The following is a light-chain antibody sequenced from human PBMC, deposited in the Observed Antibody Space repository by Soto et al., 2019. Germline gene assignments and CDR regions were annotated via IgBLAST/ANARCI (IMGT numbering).Light chain of an antibody. Sequence: EIVLTQSPATLSLSPGERATLSCRASQSVSSYLAWYQQKPGQAPRLLIYDASNRATGIPARFSGSGSGTAFTLTISSPEPEDFAVYYCQQRSNWPPLWTFGQGTKVEIK. CDR1: QSVSSY. CDR2: DAS. CDR3: QQRSNWPPLWT. V-gene: IGKV3-11*01. J-gene: IGKJ1*01.